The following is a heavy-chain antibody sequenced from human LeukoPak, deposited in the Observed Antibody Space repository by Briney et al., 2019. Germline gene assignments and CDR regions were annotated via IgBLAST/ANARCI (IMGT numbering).Heavy chain of an antibody. V-gene: IGHV3-33*01. CDR2: IWYDGSNK. D-gene: IGHD4-17*01. J-gene: IGHJ4*02. CDR1: GFTFSSYG. CDR3: ARRYGDYVDY. Sequence: PGGSLRLSCAASGFTFSSYGMHWVRQAPGKGLEWVVVIWYDGSNKYYADSVKGRFTISRDNSKNTLYLQMNSLRAEDTAVYYCARRYGDYVDYWGQGTLVTVSS.